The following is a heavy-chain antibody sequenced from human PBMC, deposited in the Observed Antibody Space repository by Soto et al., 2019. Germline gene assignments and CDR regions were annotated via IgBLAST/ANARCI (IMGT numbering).Heavy chain of an antibody. CDR3: ARAGISMVRGVIIDACEI. J-gene: IGHJ3*02. Sequence: VSVKVSCKASGHTFTGYYMHWVRQVPGQRLEWMGWINPNSGGTNYAQKFQGWVTMTRDTSISTAYMELSMLRSDDTAVYYLARAGISMVRGVIIDACEIWGRGTMGAV. D-gene: IGHD3-10*01. CDR2: INPNSGGT. V-gene: IGHV1-2*04. CDR1: GHTFTGYY.